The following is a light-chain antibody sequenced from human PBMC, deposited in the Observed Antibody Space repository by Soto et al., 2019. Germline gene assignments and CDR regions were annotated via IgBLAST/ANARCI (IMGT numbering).Light chain of an antibody. CDR3: AAWDHSMIGYV. CDR1: SSNIGSNT. CDR2: NNN. Sequence: QSVLTQPPSTSGTPGQRVTISCSGSSSNIGSNTVSWCQQLPGTAPKPLIYNNNQRPSGVPDRFSGSKSGTSASLAISGLQSEDEADYYCAAWDHSMIGYVFGNGTKVNV. V-gene: IGLV1-44*01. J-gene: IGLJ1*01.